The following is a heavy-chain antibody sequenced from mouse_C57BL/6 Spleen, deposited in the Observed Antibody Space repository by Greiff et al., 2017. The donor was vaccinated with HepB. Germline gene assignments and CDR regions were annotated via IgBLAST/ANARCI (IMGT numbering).Heavy chain of an antibody. V-gene: IGHV2-2*01. CDR1: GFSLTSYG. CDR2: IWSGGST. Sequence: QVQLQQSGPGLVQPSQSLSITCTVSGFSLTSYGVHWVRQSPGKGLEWLGVIWSGGSTDYNAAFISRLSISKDNSKSQVFFKMNSLQADDTAIYYCARIDYWYFDVWGTGTTVTVSS. J-gene: IGHJ1*03. CDR3: ARIDYWYFDV.